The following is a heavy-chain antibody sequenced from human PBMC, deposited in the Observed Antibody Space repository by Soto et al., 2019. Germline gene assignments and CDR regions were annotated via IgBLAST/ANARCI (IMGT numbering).Heavy chain of an antibody. V-gene: IGHV1-69*13. J-gene: IGHJ5*01. Sequence: SVKISCKASGGTFSSYAIRWVRQAPGQGLEWMGGIIPIFGTANYAQKFQGRVTITADESTSTAYMELSSLRSEDTAVYYCARRPNLRSPFEPWGPGTLVTVS. CDR2: IIPIFGTA. CDR3: ARRPNLRSPFEP. CDR1: GGTFSSYA.